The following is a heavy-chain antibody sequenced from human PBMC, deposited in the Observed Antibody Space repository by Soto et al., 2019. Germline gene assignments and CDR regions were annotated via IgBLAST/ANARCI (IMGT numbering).Heavy chain of an antibody. J-gene: IGHJ5*02. CDR2: IWYDGSNK. CDR1: GFTFSNYG. CDR3: ARPRRAFTTNWDSDA. V-gene: IGHV3-33*01. Sequence: QVQLVESGGGVFQPGRSLRLSCAASGFTFSNYGMHWVRQAPGKGLEWVALIWYDGSNKYYAQSVKGRFNITRDNSNDTLYLQMNSLRAEDTAVYYCARPRRAFTTNWDSDAWGQGTLVSVSS. D-gene: IGHD1-7*01.